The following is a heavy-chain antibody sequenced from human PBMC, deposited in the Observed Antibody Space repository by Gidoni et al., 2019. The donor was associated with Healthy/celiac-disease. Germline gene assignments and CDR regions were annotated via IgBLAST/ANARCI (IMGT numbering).Heavy chain of an antibody. J-gene: IGHJ6*02. CDR3: AREPWVANYDSTYYYHDGMDV. CDR1: GYTCTGYY. Sequence: QVQLVQSGAEVKKPGASVKVSCQASGYTCTGYYMHWMRQAPGQGLEWMGWINPNSGGTNYSLKFQGRVTMTSDTSISTADMELSSLRSDDTGVYYCAREPWVANYDSTYYYHDGMDVWGQGTTVTVSS. CDR2: INPNSGGT. V-gene: IGHV1-2*02. D-gene: IGHD1-7*01.